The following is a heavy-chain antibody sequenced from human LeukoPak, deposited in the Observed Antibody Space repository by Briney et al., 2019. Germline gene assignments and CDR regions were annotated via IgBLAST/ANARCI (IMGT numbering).Heavy chain of an antibody. CDR2: IYTSGST. CDR3: ARDPSYGSGRNWFDP. D-gene: IGHD3-10*01. CDR1: GGSISSYY. Sequence: PSETLSLTCTVSGGSISSYYWSWIRQPAGKGLEWIGRIYTSGSTNYNPSLKSRVTMSVDTSKNQFSLKLGSVTAADTAVYYCARDPSYGSGRNWFDPWGQGTLVTVSS. J-gene: IGHJ5*02. V-gene: IGHV4-4*07.